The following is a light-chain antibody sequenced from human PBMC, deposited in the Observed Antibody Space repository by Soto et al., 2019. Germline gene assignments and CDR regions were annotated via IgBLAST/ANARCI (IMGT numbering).Light chain of an antibody. CDR3: QHYNSYSEA. CDR2: KAS. V-gene: IGKV1-5*03. CDR1: QTISSW. Sequence: DIQMTQSPSTLSGSVGDRVTITCRASQTISSWLAWYQQKPGKAPKLLIYKASTLKSGVPSRFSGSGSGTEFTLTISSLQPDDFATSYCQHYNSYSEAFCQGTTV. J-gene: IGKJ1*01.